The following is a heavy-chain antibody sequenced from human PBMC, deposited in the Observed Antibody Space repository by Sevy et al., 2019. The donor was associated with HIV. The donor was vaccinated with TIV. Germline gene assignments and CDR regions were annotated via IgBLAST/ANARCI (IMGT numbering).Heavy chain of an antibody. CDR1: GFTFSDYG. CDR3: AKDQRWLQSYYYYGMDV. D-gene: IGHD5-12*01. V-gene: IGHV3-30*18. J-gene: IGHJ6*02. Sequence: GGSLRLSCAASGFTFSDYGMHWVRQAPGEGLEWVVVISYDGSNKYYADSVKGRFTISRDNSKNTLYLQMNSLRAEDTAVYYCAKDQRWLQSYYYYGMDVWGQGTTVTVSS. CDR2: ISYDGSNK.